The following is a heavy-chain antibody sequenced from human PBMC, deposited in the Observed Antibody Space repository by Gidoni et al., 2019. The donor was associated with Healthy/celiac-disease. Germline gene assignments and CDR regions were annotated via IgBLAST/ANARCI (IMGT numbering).Heavy chain of an antibody. J-gene: IGHJ4*02. Sequence: EVQLLESGGGLVQPGGSLRLSCAASGFTFSSNAMSWVRQAPGKGLEWVSAISGSGGSTYYADSVKGRFTISRDNSKNTLYLQMNSLRAEDTAVYYCANGIGVLRFLEWPYLDYWGQGTLVTVSS. CDR2: ISGSGGST. CDR3: ANGIGVLRFLEWPYLDY. D-gene: IGHD3-3*01. V-gene: IGHV3-23*01. CDR1: GFTFSSNA.